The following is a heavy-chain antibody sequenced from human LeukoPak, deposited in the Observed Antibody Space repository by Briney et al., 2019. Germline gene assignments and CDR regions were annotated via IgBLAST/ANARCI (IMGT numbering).Heavy chain of an antibody. D-gene: IGHD5-18*01. V-gene: IGHV3-74*01. CDR3: ARDGYSFGHDFDY. Sequence: GGSLRLSCAASGFTFSSSWMHWVHHTPGKGLVWVSRIKGDGSSTSYADSVKGRFAISRDNAKNTLYLQMNSLRAKDTAVYYCARDGYSFGHDFDYWGQGTLVTVSS. CDR2: IKGDGSST. CDR1: GFTFSSSW. J-gene: IGHJ4*02.